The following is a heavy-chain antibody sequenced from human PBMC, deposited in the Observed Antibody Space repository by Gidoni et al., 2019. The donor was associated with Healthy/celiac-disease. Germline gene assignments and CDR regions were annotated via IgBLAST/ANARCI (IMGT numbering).Heavy chain of an antibody. CDR3: GRHPNGWELPYKWFDT. V-gene: IGHV4-39*01. J-gene: IGHJ5*02. CDR1: GGFLRSSWYC. D-gene: IGHD1-26*01. CDR2: NYYSGST. Sequence: QLQPQASVPGLVKPAETLSLTRTVSGGFLRSSWYCWRWLRQPPGKGLAGIGSNYYSGSTYYHPTSKRRVTISVDTYKIQFTLKLGSVTATDAAVYECGRHPNGWELPYKWFDTWGQGTLVTVSS.